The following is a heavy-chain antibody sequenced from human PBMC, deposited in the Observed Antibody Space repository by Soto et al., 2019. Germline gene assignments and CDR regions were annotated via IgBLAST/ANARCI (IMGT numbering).Heavy chain of an antibody. V-gene: IGHV1-8*01. D-gene: IGHD2-15*01. CDR3: ARGQKKVVVAPTFRSFDN. CDR2: MNPNSGNT. CDR1: GYTFTNYD. Sequence: QVQLVQSGAEVKKPGASVKVSCKASGYTFTNYDIDWVRQATGQGPEWMGWMNPNSGNTGNAQKFQGRVTMTRHTSISTAYMELRSLTSDDTAVYYCARGQKKVVVAPTFRSFDNWGQGTLVTVSS. J-gene: IGHJ4*02.